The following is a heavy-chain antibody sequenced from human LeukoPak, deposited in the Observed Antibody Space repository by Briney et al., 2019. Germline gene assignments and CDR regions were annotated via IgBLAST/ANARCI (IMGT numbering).Heavy chain of an antibody. D-gene: IGHD5-18*01. V-gene: IGHV1-69*05. CDR1: GGTFSSYD. CDR3: ARVHTRRGYSYGPADY. Sequence: SVKVSCKASGGTFSSYDISWVRQAPGQGLEWMGGIIPIFGTANYAQKFQGRVTITTDESTSTAYMELSSLRSEDTAVYYCARVHTRRGYSYGPADYWGQGTLVTVSS. J-gene: IGHJ4*02. CDR2: IIPIFGTA.